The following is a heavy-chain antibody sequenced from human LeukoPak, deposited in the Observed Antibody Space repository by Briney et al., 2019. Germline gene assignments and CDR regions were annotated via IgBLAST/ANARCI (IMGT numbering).Heavy chain of an antibody. CDR1: GYTFTGYY. J-gene: IGHJ3*02. V-gene: IGHV1-2*02. CDR2: INPNSGGT. CDR3: ARARAALRNALNRPHAFDI. D-gene: IGHD1-1*01. Sequence: ASVKVSCKASGYTFTGYYMNWVRQAPGQGLVWMGWINPNSGGTNYAQKFQGRVTMTRDTSISTAYMELSRLRSDDTAVYYCARARAALRNALNRPHAFDIWGQGTMVTVSS.